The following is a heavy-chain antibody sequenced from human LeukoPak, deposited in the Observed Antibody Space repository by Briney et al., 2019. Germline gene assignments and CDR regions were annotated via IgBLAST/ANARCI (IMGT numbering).Heavy chain of an antibody. J-gene: IGHJ4*02. CDR1: GGSIMGEHFY. V-gene: IGHV4-61*01. CDR3: ARVPYSTSWYILDY. D-gene: IGHD6-13*01. CDR2: IYYSGST. Sequence: NPSETLSLTCTVFGGSIMGEHFYWSWIRQPPGKGLEWIGYIYYSGSTNYNPSLKSRVTISVDTSKNQFSLKLSSVTAADTAVYYCARVPYSTSWYILDYWGQGTLVTVSS.